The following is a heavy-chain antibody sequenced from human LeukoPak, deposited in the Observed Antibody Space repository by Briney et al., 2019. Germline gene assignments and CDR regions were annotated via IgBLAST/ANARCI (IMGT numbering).Heavy chain of an antibody. D-gene: IGHD5-24*01. CDR1: GFTFSSYA. CDR3: ARGPTRRWLQLSNNWFDP. V-gene: IGHV3-30*01. CDR2: ISYDGSNK. J-gene: IGHJ5*02. Sequence: GRSLRLSCAASGFTFSSYAMHWVRHAPGKGLEWVAVISYDGSNKYYADSVKGRFTISRDNSKNTLYLQMNSLRAEDTAVYYCARGPTRRWLQLSNNWFDPWGQGTLVTVSS.